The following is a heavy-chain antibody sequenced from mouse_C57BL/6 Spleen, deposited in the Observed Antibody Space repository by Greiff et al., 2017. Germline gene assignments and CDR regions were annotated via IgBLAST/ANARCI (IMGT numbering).Heavy chain of an antibody. CDR2: ISGGGGNT. V-gene: IGHV5-9*01. Sequence: EVQGVESGGGLVKPGGSLKLSCAASGFTFSSYTMSWVRQTPEKRLEWVATISGGGGNTYYPDSVKGRFTISRDNAKNTLYLQMSRLRAEDTALYYGARRITGTGYAMDYWGQGTSVTVSS. CDR1: GFTFSSYT. J-gene: IGHJ4*01. CDR3: ARRITGTGYAMDY. D-gene: IGHD4-1*01.